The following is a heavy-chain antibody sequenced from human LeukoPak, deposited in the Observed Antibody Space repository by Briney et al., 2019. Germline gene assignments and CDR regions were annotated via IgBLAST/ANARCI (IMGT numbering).Heavy chain of an antibody. CDR3: ARDASFLYYYDGSGYWGGYFDY. J-gene: IGHJ4*02. D-gene: IGHD3-22*01. V-gene: IGHV1-18*01. CDR2: ISAYNGNT. Sequence: ASVKVSCKASGYTFTSYGISWVRQAPGQGLEWMGWISAYNGNTNYAQKLQGRVTMTTDTSTSTAYMELRSLRSDDTAVYYCARDASFLYYYDGSGYWGGYFDYWGQGTLVTVSS. CDR1: GYTFTSYG.